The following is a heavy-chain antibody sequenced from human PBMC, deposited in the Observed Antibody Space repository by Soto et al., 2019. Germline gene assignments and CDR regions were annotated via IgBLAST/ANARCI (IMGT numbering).Heavy chain of an antibody. D-gene: IGHD3-3*01. V-gene: IGHV4-61*03. J-gene: IGHJ4*02. Sequence: PSETLSLTCTVSGGSVSSGGYYWSWIRQPPGKELEWLGYIYYSGSTNYNPSLKSRVTISIDTPKNHFSLSLSSVTAADTAMYYCARGDDFRSGYSFDSWGQGTLVTVSS. CDR3: ARGDDFRSGYSFDS. CDR1: GGSVSSGGYY. CDR2: IYYSGST.